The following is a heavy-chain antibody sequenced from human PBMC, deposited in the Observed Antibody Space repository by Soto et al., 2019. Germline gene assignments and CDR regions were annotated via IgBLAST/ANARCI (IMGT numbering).Heavy chain of an antibody. Sequence: QVQLVQSGAEVKKPGASVKVSCKASGYTFTSYDINWVRQATGQGLEWMGWMNPNSVNTGYAQKFQGRVTMTRNTSISTAYMAPSTLSYEDTAVYYCARAHSGYVSNWFDPWGQGTLVTVSS. D-gene: IGHD5-12*01. J-gene: IGHJ5*02. CDR3: ARAHSGYVSNWFDP. CDR1: GYTFTSYD. CDR2: MNPNSVNT. V-gene: IGHV1-8*01.